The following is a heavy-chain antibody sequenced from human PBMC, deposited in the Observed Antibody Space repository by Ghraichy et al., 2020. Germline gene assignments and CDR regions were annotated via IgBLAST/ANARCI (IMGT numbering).Heavy chain of an antibody. V-gene: IGHV3-23*01. CDR3: ANSPDFWMGYYGMDV. D-gene: IGHD3-3*01. Sequence: GGSLRLSCAASGFTFSSYAMSWVRQAPGKGLEWVSAISGSGGSTYYADSVKGRFTISRDNSKNTLYLQMNSLRAEDTAVYYCANSPDFWMGYYGMDVWGQGTTVTVSS. J-gene: IGHJ6*02. CDR1: GFTFSSYA. CDR2: ISGSGGST.